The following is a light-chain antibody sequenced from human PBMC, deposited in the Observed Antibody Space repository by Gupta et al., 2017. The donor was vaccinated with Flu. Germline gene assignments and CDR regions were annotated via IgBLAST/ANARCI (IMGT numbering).Light chain of an antibody. J-gene: IGKJ4*01. CDR1: QNFGTY. CDR3: QQRSGWPPVLS. CDR2: DAS. Sequence: EIVLTQSPATLSLSPGDRATLSCRASQNFGTYLAWYQQKPGQTPRLLISDASNRATGIPARFSGGGSGTDFTLTISSLEPEYFAVYYCQQRSGWPPVLSLGGGTTVELK. V-gene: IGKV3-11*01.